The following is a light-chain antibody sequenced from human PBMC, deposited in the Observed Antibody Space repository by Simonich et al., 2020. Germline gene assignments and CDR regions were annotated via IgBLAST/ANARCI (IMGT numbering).Light chain of an antibody. CDR1: SSDVGGYNY. J-gene: IGLJ3*02. Sequence: QSALTQPASVSGSPGQSITISCTGTSSDVGGYNYVSWYQQHPGKAPKLMIYDVIKRPSGVSNRFSGSKSGNTASLTSSGLQAEDEADYYCSSYTSSSTWVFGGGTKLTVL. CDR2: DVI. CDR3: SSYTSSSTWV. V-gene: IGLV2-14*01.